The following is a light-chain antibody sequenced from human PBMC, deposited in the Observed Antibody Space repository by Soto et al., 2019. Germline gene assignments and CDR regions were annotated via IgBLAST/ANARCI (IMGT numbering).Light chain of an antibody. V-gene: IGKV3-20*01. CDR3: QQYASSPWK. CDR1: QSLSSSY. CDR2: AAS. J-gene: IGKJ1*01. Sequence: EIVLTQSPGTLSLSPGERATLSCRASQSLSSSYLVWYQQTPGQTPRLLIYAASSRAAGIADRFSGSGSGTDFTLTISRLEPEDFAVYYCQQYASSPWKFGQGTRWISN.